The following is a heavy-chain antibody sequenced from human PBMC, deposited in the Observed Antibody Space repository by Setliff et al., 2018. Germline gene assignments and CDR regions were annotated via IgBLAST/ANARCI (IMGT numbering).Heavy chain of an antibody. J-gene: IGHJ4*02. CDR1: GGSISSYY. Sequence: SEILSLTCTVSGGSISSYYWSWIRQPPGKGLEWIGYIYYSGSTSYYNPSLKSRVTISVDTSKNQFSLKLSSVTAADTAVYYCARGRAGHSGHWGQGTLVTV. V-gene: IGHV4-59*08. D-gene: IGHD6-19*01. CDR3: ARGRAGHSGH. CDR2: IYYSGSTS.